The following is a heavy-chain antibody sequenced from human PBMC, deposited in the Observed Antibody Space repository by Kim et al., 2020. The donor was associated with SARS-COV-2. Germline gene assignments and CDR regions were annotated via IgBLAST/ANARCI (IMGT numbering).Heavy chain of an antibody. J-gene: IGHJ5*02. CDR3: AKAGAKNLGPRAITIPRFDP. CDR1: GFTFSSYG. Sequence: GGSLRLSCAASGFTFSSYGMHWVRQAPGKGLEWVAVISYDGSNKYYADSVKGRFTISRDNSKNTLYLQMNSLRAEDTAVYYCAKAGAKNLGPRAITIPRFDPWGQGTLVTVSS. V-gene: IGHV3-30*18. CDR2: ISYDGSNK. D-gene: IGHD3-9*01.